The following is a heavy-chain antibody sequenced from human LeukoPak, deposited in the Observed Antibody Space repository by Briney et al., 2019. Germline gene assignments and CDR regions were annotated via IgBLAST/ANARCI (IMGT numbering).Heavy chain of an antibody. CDR3: ARDYVEMATLKDFPYDFDY. D-gene: IGHD5-24*01. V-gene: IGHV1-69*04. J-gene: IGHJ4*02. CDR2: IIPILGIA. CDR1: GGTFSSYA. Sequence: SVKVSCKASGGTFSSYAISWVRQAPGQGLEWMGRIIPILGIANYAQKFQGRVTITADKSTSTAYMELSSLRSEDTAVYYCARDYVEMATLKDFPYDFDYWGQGTLVTVS.